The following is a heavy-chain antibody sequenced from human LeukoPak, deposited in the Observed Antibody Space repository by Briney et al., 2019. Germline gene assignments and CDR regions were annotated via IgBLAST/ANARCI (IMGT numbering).Heavy chain of an antibody. Sequence: PGGSLRPSCAASGFTFSDYYMSWIRQAPGKGLEWVSYISSSSSYTNYADSVKGRFTISRDNAKNSLYLQMNSLRAEDTAVYYCARQGSSGAAIDYWGQGALVTVSS. CDR1: GFTFSDYY. V-gene: IGHV3-11*03. CDR2: ISSSSSYT. J-gene: IGHJ4*02. D-gene: IGHD2-15*01. CDR3: ARQGSSGAAIDY.